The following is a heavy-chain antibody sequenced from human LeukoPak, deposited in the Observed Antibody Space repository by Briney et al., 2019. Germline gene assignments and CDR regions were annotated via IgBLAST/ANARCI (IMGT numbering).Heavy chain of an antibody. CDR3: ARVPPTVTRFDGMDV. Sequence: GGSLRLSCAASGFTFSSYSMNWVRQAPGKGLEWVSPISSSSSYIYYADSVKGRFTISRDNAKNSLYLQMNSLRAEDTAVYYCARVPPTVTRFDGMDVWGQGTTVTVSS. CDR2: ISSSSSYI. V-gene: IGHV3-21*01. D-gene: IGHD4-17*01. J-gene: IGHJ6*02. CDR1: GFTFSSYS.